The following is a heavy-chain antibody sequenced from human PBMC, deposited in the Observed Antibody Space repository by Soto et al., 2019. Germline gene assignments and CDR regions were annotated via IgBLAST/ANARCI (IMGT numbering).Heavy chain of an antibody. Sequence: QITLKETGAPLVKPTQTIALTCTFSGFSLSTSGVGVRWIRQPPGKALEWFAVIYWDDDMRYSPSLKSRLTITKDTYRNQVVLTMTNMDPVDTATYYCAHRRRVAATYIRHIWGQGTMVTVSS. CDR2: IYWDDDM. J-gene: IGHJ3*02. CDR3: AHRRRVAATYIRHI. V-gene: IGHV2-5*02. CDR1: GFSLSTSGVG. D-gene: IGHD2-15*01.